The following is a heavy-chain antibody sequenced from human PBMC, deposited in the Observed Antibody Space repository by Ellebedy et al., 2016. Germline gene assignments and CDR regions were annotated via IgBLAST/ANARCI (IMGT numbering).Heavy chain of an antibody. V-gene: IGHV3-23*01. J-gene: IGHJ4*02. D-gene: IGHD6-6*01. CDR3: ARGKYSTLGGYDY. Sequence: GGSLRLSXAASGFTFSSYAMSWVRQAPGKGLEWVSAISGSGGSTYYADSVKGRFTISRDNSKNTLYLQMNSLRAEDTAVYYCARGKYSTLGGYDYWGQGTLVTVSS. CDR2: ISGSGGST. CDR1: GFTFSSYA.